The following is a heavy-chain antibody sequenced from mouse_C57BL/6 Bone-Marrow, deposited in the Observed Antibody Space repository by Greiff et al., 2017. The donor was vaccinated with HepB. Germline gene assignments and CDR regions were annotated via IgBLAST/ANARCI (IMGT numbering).Heavy chain of an antibody. D-gene: IGHD2-4*01. Sequence: EVKVVESGPELVKPGASVKIPCKASGYTFTDYNMDWVKQSHGKSLEWIGDINPNNGGTIYNQKFKGKATLIVDKSYSTAYMELRSLTSEDTEVYYCARPPMRLRRRPRWYLDVWGTGTTVTVSA. CDR2: INPNNGGT. CDR3: ARPPMRLRRRPRWYLDV. V-gene: IGHV1-18*01. CDR1: GYTFTDYN. J-gene: IGHJ1*03.